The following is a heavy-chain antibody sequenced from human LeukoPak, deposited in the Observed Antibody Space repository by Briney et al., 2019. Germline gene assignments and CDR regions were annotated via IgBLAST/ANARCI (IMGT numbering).Heavy chain of an antibody. V-gene: IGHV3-30-3*01. J-gene: IGHJ4*02. D-gene: IGHD3-10*01. CDR2: ISYDGSNK. Sequence: PGRSLRLSCAASGFTFSNYAMQWVRQAPGKGLEWAAVISYDGSNKYYADSVKGRFTISRDNSKNTLYLQMNSLRAEDTAVFYCARAHYASGVFDYWGQGTLVTVSS. CDR1: GFTFSNYA. CDR3: ARAHYASGVFDY.